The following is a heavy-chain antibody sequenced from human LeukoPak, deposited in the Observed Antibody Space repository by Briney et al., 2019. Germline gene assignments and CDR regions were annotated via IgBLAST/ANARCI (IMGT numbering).Heavy chain of an antibody. CDR3: AKQTFKEDAFDI. CDR2: ISGSGGST. CDR1: GFTFSSYA. J-gene: IGHJ3*02. V-gene: IGHV3-23*01. Sequence: GGSLRLSCAASGFTFSSYAMSWVRQAPGKGLEWVPAISGSGGSTYYADSVKGRFTISRDNSKNTLYLQMNSLRAEDTAVYYCAKQTFKEDAFDIWGQGTMVTVSS.